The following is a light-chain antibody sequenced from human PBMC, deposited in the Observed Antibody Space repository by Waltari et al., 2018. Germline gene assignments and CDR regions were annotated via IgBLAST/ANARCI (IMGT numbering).Light chain of an antibody. J-gene: IGLJ3*02. Sequence: QSALTQPASVSGSPGQSIPISCPGSTSHVGADNYISWYQQHPGKAPKLLIYDVSCRPSGVSYSFSRCKSDNTASLTISWVQAEDESDYYCSSYITTNALELFGGGTSLTVL. CDR1: TSHVGADNY. CDR2: DVS. CDR3: SSYITTNALEL. V-gene: IGLV2-14*03.